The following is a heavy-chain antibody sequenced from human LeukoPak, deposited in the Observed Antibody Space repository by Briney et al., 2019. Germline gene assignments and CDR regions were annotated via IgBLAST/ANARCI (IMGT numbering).Heavy chain of an antibody. CDR3: ARDLNSSWLDY. CDR2: ISYDGSNK. V-gene: IGHV3-30-3*01. Sequence: PGGSLRLSCAASGFTFSSYAMHWVRQAPGKGLEWVAVISYDGSNKYYADSVKGRFTISRDNSKNTLYLQMNSLRAEDTAVYYCARDLNSSWLDYWGQGTLVTVSS. CDR1: GFTFSSYA. J-gene: IGHJ4*02. D-gene: IGHD6-13*01.